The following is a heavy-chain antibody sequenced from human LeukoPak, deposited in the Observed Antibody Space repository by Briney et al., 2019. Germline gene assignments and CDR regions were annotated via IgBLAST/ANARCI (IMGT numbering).Heavy chain of an antibody. CDR2: IYYSGST. Sequence: SETLSLTCTVSGGSISSSSYYWGWIRQPPGKGLEWIGSIYYSGSTYYNPSLKSRVTISADTSKNQFSLKLRSVTAADTAVYYCARGGDYDALRFDPWGQGTLVTVSS. CDR1: GGSISSSSYY. D-gene: IGHD4-17*01. J-gene: IGHJ5*02. V-gene: IGHV4-39*07. CDR3: ARGGDYDALRFDP.